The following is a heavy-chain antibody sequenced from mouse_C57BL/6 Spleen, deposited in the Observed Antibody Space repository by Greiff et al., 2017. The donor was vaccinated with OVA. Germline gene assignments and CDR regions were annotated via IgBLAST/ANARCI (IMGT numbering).Heavy chain of an antibody. D-gene: IGHD2-4*01. CDR3: ARWDYDSSYAMDY. CDR2: IDPSDSET. Sequence: VQLQQPGAELVRPGSSVKLSCKASGYTFTSYWMHWVKQRPIQGLEWIGNIDPSDSETHYNQKVKDKATWTVDKSSSTAYMQLSSLTSEDSAVYYCARWDYDSSYAMDYWGQGTSVTVSS. J-gene: IGHJ4*01. V-gene: IGHV1-52*01. CDR1: GYTFTSYW.